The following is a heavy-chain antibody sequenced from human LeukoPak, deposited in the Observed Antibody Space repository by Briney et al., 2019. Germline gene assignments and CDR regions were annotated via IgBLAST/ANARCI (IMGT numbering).Heavy chain of an antibody. CDR3: ARAGYCSSTSCRDYYYYGMDV. J-gene: IGHJ6*02. Sequence: GGSLRLSCAASGFTFSSYAMSWVRQAPGKGLEWVSAISGSGGSTYYADSVKGRFTISRDNSKNTLYLQMNSLRAEDTAVYYCARAGYCSSTSCRDYYYYGMDVWGQGTTVTVSS. CDR2: ISGSGGST. V-gene: IGHV3-23*01. D-gene: IGHD2-2*01. CDR1: GFTFSSYA.